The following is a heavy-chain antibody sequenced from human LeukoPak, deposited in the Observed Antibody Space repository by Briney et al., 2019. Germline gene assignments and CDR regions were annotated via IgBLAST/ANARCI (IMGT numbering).Heavy chain of an antibody. V-gene: IGHV4-39*01. CDR2: SYYSGSS. J-gene: IGHJ4*02. CDR1: GGSLSSRSYY. CDR3: ASQRGYNYGYVDY. Sequence: SQTLSLTCTVSGGSLSSRSYYWGWLRQPPGKGLEWIGSSYYSGSSYYNPSLKSRVTIFVDTSKNQFSLKLSSVTAADTAVYYCASQRGYNYGYVDYWGQGTLVTVSS. D-gene: IGHD5-18*01.